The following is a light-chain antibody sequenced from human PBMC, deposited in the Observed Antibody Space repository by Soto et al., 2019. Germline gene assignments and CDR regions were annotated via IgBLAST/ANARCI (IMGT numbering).Light chain of an antibody. CDR2: TRS. J-gene: IGKJ2*01. CDR3: MQRIEFPYT. V-gene: IGKV2-40*01. Sequence: DMVLTQTPLSLPVTPGEPASISCRSSQSLFDRDDVNTYLGGYLQRPGQSPQLLIYTRSYRASVVPDRFSGSGLGTDFTLNISKVETEYVGISYCMQRIEFPYTFGQGTKLDIK. CDR1: QSLFDRDDVNTY.